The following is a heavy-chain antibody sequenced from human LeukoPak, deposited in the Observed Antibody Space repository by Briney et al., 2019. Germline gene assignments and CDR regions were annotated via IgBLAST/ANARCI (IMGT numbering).Heavy chain of an antibody. CDR3: ARFPQNYDFWSGSERREPSGVGNWFDP. Sequence: SETLSLTCTVSGGSISSYYWNWIRQPPGKGLEWIGYMYYSGSTIYNPSLKSRVTISVDTSKNQFSLKLSSVTAADTAVYYCARFPQNYDFWSGSERREPSGVGNWFDPWGQGTLVTVSS. J-gene: IGHJ5*02. CDR1: GGSISSYY. CDR2: MYYSGST. V-gene: IGHV4-59*01. D-gene: IGHD3-3*01.